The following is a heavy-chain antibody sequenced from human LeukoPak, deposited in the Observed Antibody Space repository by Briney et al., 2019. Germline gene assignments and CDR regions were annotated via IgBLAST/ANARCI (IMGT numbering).Heavy chain of an antibody. Sequence: SLKVSCKASVGTFSSYAISWGRQAPGQGLEWRGGIIPIFGTANYAQKFQDRVTITAAESTSTASMELSSLRSEDTAVYYCAVFSGQRTSTGLSVAGRAYYYYYYMDVWGKGTTVTVSS. V-gene: IGHV1-69*13. J-gene: IGHJ6*03. CDR2: IIPIFGTA. CDR3: AVFSGQRTSTGLSVAGRAYYYYYYMDV. D-gene: IGHD6-19*01. CDR1: VGTFSSYA.